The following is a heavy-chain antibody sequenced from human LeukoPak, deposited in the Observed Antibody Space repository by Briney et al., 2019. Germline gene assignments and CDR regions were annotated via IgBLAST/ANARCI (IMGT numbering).Heavy chain of an antibody. J-gene: IGHJ4*02. D-gene: IGHD1-26*01. CDR2: IRGSGGTT. CDR3: AKDRLDSGSYSWDY. V-gene: IGHV3-23*01. CDR1: GFTFGSFA. Sequence: GGSLRLSCAASGFTFGSFAMSWVRQAPGKGLEWVSDIRGSGGTTSYADSVKGRFTISRDISRNTLYLQMNSLRAEDTAVYYCAKDRLDSGSYSWDYWGRGTLVTVSS.